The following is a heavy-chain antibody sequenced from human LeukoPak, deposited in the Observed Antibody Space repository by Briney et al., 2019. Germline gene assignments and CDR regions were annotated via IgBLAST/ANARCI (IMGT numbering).Heavy chain of an antibody. D-gene: IGHD3-3*01. CDR1: GLNFSVYY. CDR3: VAGVALDY. J-gene: IGHJ4*02. Sequence: GGSLTLSCITSGLNFSVYYMTWIRQAPGNGLGAPGNGLEWLSHISKTGTSVYYADSVRGRFTISRDNAKNSLYLHMNNLRAEDTAVYYCVAGVALDYWGQGALVTVSS. V-gene: IGHV3-11*01. CDR2: ISKTGTSV.